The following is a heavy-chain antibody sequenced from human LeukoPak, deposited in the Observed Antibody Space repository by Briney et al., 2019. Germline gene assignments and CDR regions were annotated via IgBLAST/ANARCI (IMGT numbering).Heavy chain of an antibody. V-gene: IGHV3-33*06. Sequence: GGSLRLSCAASGFTFSSYGMHWVRQAPGKGLEWVAVIWYDGSNKYYADSVKGRFTISRDNSKNTLCLQMNSLRAEDTAVYYCAKDLDDYYDSSGYAPLGDWGQGTLVTVSS. J-gene: IGHJ4*02. D-gene: IGHD3-22*01. CDR2: IWYDGSNK. CDR3: AKDLDDYYDSSGYAPLGD. CDR1: GFTFSSYG.